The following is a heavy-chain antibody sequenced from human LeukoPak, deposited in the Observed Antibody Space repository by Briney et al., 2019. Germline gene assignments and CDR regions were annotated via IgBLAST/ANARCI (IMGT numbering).Heavy chain of an antibody. V-gene: IGHV3-30*18. D-gene: IGHD6-19*01. J-gene: IGHJ6*02. CDR1: GFTFSSYG. CDR3: AKDLTYSSGWLEGYYYYGMDV. CDR2: ISYDGSNK. Sequence: GGSLRLSCAASGFTFSSYGMHWVRQAPGKGLEWVAVISYDGSNKYYADSVKGRFTISRDNSKNTLYLQMNSLRAEDTAVYYCAKDLTYSSGWLEGYYYYGMDVWGQGTTVTVSS.